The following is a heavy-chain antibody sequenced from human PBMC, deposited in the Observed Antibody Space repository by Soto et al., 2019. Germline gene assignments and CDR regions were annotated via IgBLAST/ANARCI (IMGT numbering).Heavy chain of an antibody. D-gene: IGHD5-18*01. J-gene: IGHJ6*02. CDR1: GYAFNGYG. CDR2: ISAYNGNS. CDR3: ARVLVIHYYFSGMDF. V-gene: IGHV1-18*01. Sequence: DSVKVSCKASGYAFNGYGISWVRQAPGQGLEWMGWISAYNGNSNYAQKFQDRVTMTTDSSTTTGYMELRNLISDDTAVYYCARVLVIHYYFSGMDFCGQGTTVTVSS.